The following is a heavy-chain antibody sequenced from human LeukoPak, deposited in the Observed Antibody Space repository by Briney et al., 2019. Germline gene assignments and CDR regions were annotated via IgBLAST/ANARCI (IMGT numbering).Heavy chain of an antibody. J-gene: IGHJ4*02. D-gene: IGHD2-2*02. V-gene: IGHV3-53*01. CDR1: GFTVSGNY. Sequence: GGSLRLSCAASGFTVSGNYMSWVRQAPGKGLEWVSVISSGLSTNYADSVKGRFTISRDNSKNTVYLQMNSLRAEDTAVYYCAPSLGVVPAAIPSYFDYWGQGTLVTVSS. CDR2: ISSGLST. CDR3: APSLGVVPAAIPSYFDY.